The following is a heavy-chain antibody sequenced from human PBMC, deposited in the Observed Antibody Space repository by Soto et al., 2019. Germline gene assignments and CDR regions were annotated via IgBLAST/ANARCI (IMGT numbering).Heavy chain of an antibody. J-gene: IGHJ4*02. Sequence: GGSLRLSCVASGFTFSIYAMSWVRQAPGKGLEWVSSISGGGGRTYYADSVKGRFTISRDNSMDTLYLQMNSMRAEDTAVYYCAKDTSGWYKDYWGQGTLVTVS. CDR3: AKDTSGWYKDY. D-gene: IGHD6-19*01. CDR2: ISGGGGRT. V-gene: IGHV3-23*01. CDR1: GFTFSIYA.